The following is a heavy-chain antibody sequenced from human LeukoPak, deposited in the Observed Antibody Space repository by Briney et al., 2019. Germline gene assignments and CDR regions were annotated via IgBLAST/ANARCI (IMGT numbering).Heavy chain of an antibody. CDR3: ARSYGDATFDY. V-gene: IGHV3-33*01. D-gene: IGHD4-17*01. CDR1: GFPFSSYV. CDR2: IRSDGSDK. J-gene: IGHJ4*02. Sequence: GGSLRLSCAASGFPFSSYVMHWVRQAPGKGLEWVAIIRSDGSDKYYADSVKGRFTISRDNSKSTLYLQLSSLRAKDTAVYYCARSYGDATFDYWGQGTLVTVSS.